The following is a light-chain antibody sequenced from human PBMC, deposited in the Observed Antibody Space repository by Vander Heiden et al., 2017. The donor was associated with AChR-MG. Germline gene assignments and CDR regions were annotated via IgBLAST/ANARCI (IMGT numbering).Light chain of an antibody. CDR1: QNVGNW. CDR3: QQYNSYPLT. V-gene: IGKV1-5*03. Sequence: DIQITQSPSTLSASVGDRVTITCRASQNVGNWLAWFQQKPGKAPNLLISQASTLESGVPSRFGGSGAGTEFTLTFSSLQPDDFASYYCQQYNSYPLTFGGGTKVELK. J-gene: IGKJ4*01. CDR2: QAS.